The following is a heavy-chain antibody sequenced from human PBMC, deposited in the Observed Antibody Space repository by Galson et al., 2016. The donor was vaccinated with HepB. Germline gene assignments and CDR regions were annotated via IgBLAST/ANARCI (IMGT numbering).Heavy chain of an antibody. J-gene: IGHJ4*02. CDR1: GGSISSYY. CDR3: ARGYYNSRDYYDDFFDY. Sequence: SETLSLTCTVSGGSISSYYWNWIRQPPGKGLEWIGYIYYTGHTSYSPSLKSRVTISVDTSKNQFSLKLSSVNAADTAVYYCARGYYNSRDYYDDFFDYWGQGILVTVSS. CDR2: IYYTGHT. D-gene: IGHD3-22*01. V-gene: IGHV4-59*01.